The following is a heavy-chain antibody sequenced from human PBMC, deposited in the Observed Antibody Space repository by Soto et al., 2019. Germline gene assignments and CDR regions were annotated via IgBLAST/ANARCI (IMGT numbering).Heavy chain of an antibody. V-gene: IGHV4-4*07. D-gene: IGHD6-13*01. CDR1: VDSITTYY. J-gene: IGHJ6*02. CDR2: IDTSGNT. Sequence: SETLSLTCTVSVDSITTYYWSWIRQPAGKGLEWIGRIDTSGNTNYPXSLKSRVTMSVDTSKKQFSLKLTSVTAADTAVYYCARYSNNWFQTEGMDVWGQGTTVTVSS. CDR3: ARYSNNWFQTEGMDV.